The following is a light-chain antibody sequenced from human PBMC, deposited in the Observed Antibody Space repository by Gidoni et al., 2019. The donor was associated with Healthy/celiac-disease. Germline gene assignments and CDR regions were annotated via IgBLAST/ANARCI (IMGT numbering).Light chain of an antibody. V-gene: IGKV1-5*03. CDR3: QQYNSYLMYT. Sequence: DIQMTQSPSTLSASVGDRVAITCRASQSISSWLAWYQQKPGKAPNLLIYKASSLESGVPSRFSGSGSGTDFTLTISSLQPDDFATYYCQQYNSYLMYTFGQGTKLEIK. CDR1: QSISSW. CDR2: KAS. J-gene: IGKJ2*01.